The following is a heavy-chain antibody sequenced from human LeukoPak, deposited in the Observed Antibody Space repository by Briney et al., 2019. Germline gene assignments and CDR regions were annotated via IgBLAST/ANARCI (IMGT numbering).Heavy chain of an antibody. J-gene: IGHJ5*02. CDR1: GYTFTSYD. CDR2: MNPNSGNT. CDR3: ARGNTYYDFWSGHNWFDP. V-gene: IGHV1-8*01. D-gene: IGHD3-3*01. Sequence: ASVKVSCKASGYTFTSYDINWVRQATGQGLEWMGWMNPNSGNTGYAQKFQGRVTMTRNTSISTAYMELSSLRSEDTAVYYCARGNTYYDFWSGHNWFDPWGQGTLVTVSS.